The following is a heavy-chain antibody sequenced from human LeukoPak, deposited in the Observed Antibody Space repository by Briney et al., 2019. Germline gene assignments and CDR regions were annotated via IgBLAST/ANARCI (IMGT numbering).Heavy chain of an antibody. CDR1: GFTFSDYY. D-gene: IGHD2-2*01. J-gene: IGHJ4*02. CDR2: ITSSCSTI. CDR3: ARDRIVVVPAADY. V-gene: IGHV3-11*01. Sequence: GGSLRLSCAASGFTFSDYYMSWIRQAPGKGLEWVSYITSSCSTIYYADSVKGRFTISRDNAKNSLYLEMNSLRAEGRAVFYCARDRIVVVPAADYWGQGTLVTVSS.